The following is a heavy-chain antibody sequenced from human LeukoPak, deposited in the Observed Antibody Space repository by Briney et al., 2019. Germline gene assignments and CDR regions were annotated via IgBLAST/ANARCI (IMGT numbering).Heavy chain of an antibody. D-gene: IGHD2-15*01. Sequence: GASVKVSCKASGYTFTGYYMHWVRQAPGQGLEWMGWINPNSGGTNYAQKFQGRVTMTRDTSISTAYMELSRLRSDDTAVYYCAREAARDIVVVVAAPLVPDYMDVWGKGTTVTVSS. CDR2: INPNSGGT. CDR3: AREAARDIVVVVAAPLVPDYMDV. J-gene: IGHJ6*03. V-gene: IGHV1-2*02. CDR1: GYTFTGYY.